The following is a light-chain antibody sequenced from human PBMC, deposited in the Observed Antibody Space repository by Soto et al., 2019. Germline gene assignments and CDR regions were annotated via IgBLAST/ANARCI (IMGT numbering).Light chain of an antibody. CDR3: QTWGTGSVV. Sequence: QPVLTQSPSASASLGASVKLTCTLSSGHSTYAIAWHQQQPEKGPRYLMRVNGDGSHNKGDGIPDRFSGSSSGAERYLTISTVHSEDEADYYCQTWGTGSVVFGGGTKLTVL. V-gene: IGLV4-69*01. CDR1: SGHSTYA. CDR2: VNGDGSH. J-gene: IGLJ2*01.